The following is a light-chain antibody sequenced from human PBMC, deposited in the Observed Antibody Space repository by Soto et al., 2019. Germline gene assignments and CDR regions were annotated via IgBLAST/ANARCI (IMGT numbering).Light chain of an antibody. CDR2: KAS. Sequence: DIQLTQSPSTLSSSVGDRVTLTCRASQSIRSWFAWYQQKPGKAPKLRIYKASSLESGVPSRLSGSGSGTEFTLTISSLQPDDFATYYCQQYNSYSTFGQGTKVDIK. CDR1: QSIRSW. J-gene: IGKJ1*01. V-gene: IGKV1-5*03. CDR3: QQYNSYST.